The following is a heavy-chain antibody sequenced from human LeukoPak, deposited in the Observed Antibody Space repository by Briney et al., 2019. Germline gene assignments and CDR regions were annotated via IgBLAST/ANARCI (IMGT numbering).Heavy chain of an antibody. Sequence: PSETLSLTCAVYGGSFSGYYWSWIRQPPGKGLEWIGEINHSGSTNYNPSLKSQVTISVDTSKNQFSLKLSSVTAADTAVYYCARDGQGNDSSGYYDYWGQGTLVTVSS. V-gene: IGHV4-34*01. CDR2: INHSGST. J-gene: IGHJ4*02. D-gene: IGHD3-22*01. CDR1: GGSFSGYY. CDR3: ARDGQGNDSSGYYDY.